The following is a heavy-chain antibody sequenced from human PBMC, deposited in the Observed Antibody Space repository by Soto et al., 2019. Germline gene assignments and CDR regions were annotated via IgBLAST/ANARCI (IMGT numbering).Heavy chain of an antibody. CDR3: ARAPMLVGETIYENYFDH. D-gene: IGHD3-22*01. CDR1: GGAFSNSV. J-gene: IGHJ4*02. Sequence: SVKVSCKASGGAFSNSVFSWVRQAPGQGLEWMGGVIPIFGTANYAQKFQGRVTIIADESTSTAYMELTSLRSEDTAVYYCARAPMLVGETIYENYFDHRGQGTLVTVSS. V-gene: IGHV1-69*13. CDR2: VIPIFGTA.